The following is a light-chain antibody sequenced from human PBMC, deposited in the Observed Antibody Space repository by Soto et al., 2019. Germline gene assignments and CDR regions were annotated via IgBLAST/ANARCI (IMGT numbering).Light chain of an antibody. J-gene: IGKJ4*01. Sequence: DIQMTQSPSSVSASVGDRVTITCRASKSINTWLAWYQQKPGKAPKLLISAASSLQSGVPSRFSGSGSGTDFTLTISSLQSEDFATYYCQLAYIVPFPFGGGTKVEIK. CDR1: KSINTW. CDR2: AAS. CDR3: QLAYIVPFP. V-gene: IGKV1D-12*01.